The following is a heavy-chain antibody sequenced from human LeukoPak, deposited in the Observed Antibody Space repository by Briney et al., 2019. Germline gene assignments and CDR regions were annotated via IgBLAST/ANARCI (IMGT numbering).Heavy chain of an antibody. CDR1: GGSISSYY. D-gene: IGHD5-18*01. CDR3: ARRAPASYGLGYYFDY. J-gene: IGHJ4*02. Sequence: SETLSLTCTVSGGSISSYYWSWIRQPAGKGLEWIGRIYTSGSTNYNPSLKSRATMSVDTSKNQFSLKLSSVTAADTAVYYCARRAPASYGLGYYFDYWGQGTLVTVSS. V-gene: IGHV4-4*07. CDR2: IYTSGST.